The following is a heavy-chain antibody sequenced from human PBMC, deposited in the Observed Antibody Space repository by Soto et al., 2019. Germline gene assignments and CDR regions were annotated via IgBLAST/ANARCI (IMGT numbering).Heavy chain of an antibody. Sequence: GGSLRLSCAASGFTFSTYGMHWVRQAPGKGLEWVAIISNDGSIRYYADSVEGRFTISRDNSRDTLYLQMNSMRTEDTAVYFCAKDAYGSGSYRDYWGQGTLVTVSS. V-gene: IGHV3-30*18. D-gene: IGHD3-10*01. CDR2: ISNDGSIR. J-gene: IGHJ4*02. CDR1: GFTFSTYG. CDR3: AKDAYGSGSYRDY.